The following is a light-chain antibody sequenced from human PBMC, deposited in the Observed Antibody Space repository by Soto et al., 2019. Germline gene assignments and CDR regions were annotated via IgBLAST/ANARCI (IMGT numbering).Light chain of an antibody. J-gene: IGKJ2*01. CDR1: QSVSSY. CDR3: QQRSNWSGT. Sequence: EIVLTQSPATLSLSPGERATLSCRASQSVSSYLAWYQQKPGQAPRLLIYDASNRASGIPARFSGSGSGTDFSLPISSLEPDDFAVYYCQQRSNWSGTFGQGTKLEIK. CDR2: DAS. V-gene: IGKV3-11*01.